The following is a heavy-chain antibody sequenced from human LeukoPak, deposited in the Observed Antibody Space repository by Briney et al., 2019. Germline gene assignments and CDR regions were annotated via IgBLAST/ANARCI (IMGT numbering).Heavy chain of an antibody. Sequence: GGSLRLSCAASGFTLDDYAMHWVRQAPGKGLEWVSGISWNSGSIGYADSVKGRFTISRDNAKNSLYLQMNSLRAEDTALYYCAKDWDTAMEYYFDYWGQGTLVTVSS. CDR2: ISWNSGSI. CDR1: GFTLDDYA. CDR3: AKDWDTAMEYYFDY. D-gene: IGHD5-18*01. V-gene: IGHV3-9*01. J-gene: IGHJ4*02.